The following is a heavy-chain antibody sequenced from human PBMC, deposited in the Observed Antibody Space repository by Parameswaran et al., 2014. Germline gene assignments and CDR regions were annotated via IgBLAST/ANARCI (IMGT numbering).Heavy chain of an antibody. Sequence: SGPTLVKPTQTLTLTCTVSGFSVSTSGVGVGWVRQPPGKALEWLAHIYWDDAKRYSPSLKSRLTVTKDSSKNEVVLTMTNLDPVDTGTYFCAHTGWFGELQFDYWGPGTLVTVSS. CDR1: GFSVSTSGVG. V-gene: IGHV2-5*02. CDR2: IYWDDAK. D-gene: IGHD3-10*01. J-gene: IGHJ4*02. CDR3: AHTGWFGELQFDY.